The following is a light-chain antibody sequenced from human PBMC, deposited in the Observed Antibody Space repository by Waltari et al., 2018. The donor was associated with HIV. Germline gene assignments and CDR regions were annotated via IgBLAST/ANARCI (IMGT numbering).Light chain of an antibody. V-gene: IGLV1-40*01. Sequence: QSALTQPPSVSGAPGQRVTISCTGNRSNIGAGFFVHWYQHLPGTAPKLLVQSDINRPSGGPDRFSGSKSGTSASLVITGLQAEDEADYYCQSYDSSLRASVFGGGTKLTVL. CDR2: SDI. J-gene: IGLJ2*01. CDR1: RSNIGAGFF. CDR3: QSYDSSLRASV.